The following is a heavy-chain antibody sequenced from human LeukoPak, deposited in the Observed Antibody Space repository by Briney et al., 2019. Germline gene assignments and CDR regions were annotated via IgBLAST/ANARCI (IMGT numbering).Heavy chain of an antibody. V-gene: IGHV3-33*01. Sequence: GGSLRLSCAASGFTFSSYGMHWVRQAPGEGLEWVADIWYDGSNKYYADSVKGRFTISRDNSKTTLYLQMTRLRAEDTAVYYCARNGGLYYYDSSGSPDYWGQGTLVTVSS. D-gene: IGHD3-22*01. J-gene: IGHJ4*02. CDR3: ARNGGLYYYDSSGSPDY. CDR1: GFTFSSYG. CDR2: IWYDGSNK.